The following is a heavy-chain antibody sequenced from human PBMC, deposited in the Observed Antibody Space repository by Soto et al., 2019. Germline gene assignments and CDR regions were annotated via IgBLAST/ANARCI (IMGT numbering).Heavy chain of an antibody. CDR2: ISGSGGST. J-gene: IGHJ3*02. CDR1: GFTFSSYA. D-gene: IGHD3-10*01. V-gene: IGHV3-23*01. Sequence: GGSLRLSCAASGFTFSSYAMSWVRQAPGKGLEWVSAISGSGGSTYYADSVKGRFTISRDNSKNTLYLQMNSLRAEDTAVYYCAKDESRLGEFEDAFDIWGQGTMVTVSS. CDR3: AKDESRLGEFEDAFDI.